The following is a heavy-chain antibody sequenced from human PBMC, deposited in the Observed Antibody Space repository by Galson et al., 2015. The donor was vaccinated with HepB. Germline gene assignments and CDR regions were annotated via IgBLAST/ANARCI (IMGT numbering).Heavy chain of an antibody. V-gene: IGHV6-1*01. D-gene: IGHD6-13*01. CDR2: TYYRSKWYN. CDR3: ARDTAGYSSSWTPAGGMDV. CDR1: GDSVSSNSAA. Sequence: CAISGDSVSSNSAAWNWIRQSPSRGLEWLGRTYYRSKWYNDYAVSVKSRITINPDTSKNQFSLQLNSVTPEDTAVYYCARDTAGYSSSWTPAGGMDVWGQGTTVTVSS. J-gene: IGHJ6*02.